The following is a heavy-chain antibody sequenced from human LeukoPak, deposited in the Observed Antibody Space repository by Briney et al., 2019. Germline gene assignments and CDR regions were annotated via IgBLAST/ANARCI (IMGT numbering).Heavy chain of an antibody. J-gene: IGHJ3*02. D-gene: IGHD3-3*01. CDR1: GFTFSDYY. CDR3: ASPKYYDFWSGYYRDAFDI. Sequence: GGSLRLSCAASGFTFSDYYMSWLRQAPGKGGEGVSYISSSGSTIYYADSVKGRFTISRDNAKNSLYLQMNSLRAEDTAVYYCASPKYYDFWSGYYRDAFDIWGQGTMVTVSS. CDR2: ISSSGSTI. V-gene: IGHV3-11*04.